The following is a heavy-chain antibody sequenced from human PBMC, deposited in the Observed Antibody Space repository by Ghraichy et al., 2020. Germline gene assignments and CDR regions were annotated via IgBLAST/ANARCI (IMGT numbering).Heavy chain of an antibody. CDR1: GGSISSYY. J-gene: IGHJ2*01. V-gene: IGHV4-59*08. D-gene: IGHD4-17*01. Sequence: SETLSLTCTVSGGSISSYYWSWIRQPPGKGLEWIGYIYYSGSTNYNPSLKSRVTISVDTSKNQFSLKLSSVTAADTAVYYCARHGTVYGDLHWYFDLWGRGTLVTVSS. CDR2: IYYSGST. CDR3: ARHGTVYGDLHWYFDL.